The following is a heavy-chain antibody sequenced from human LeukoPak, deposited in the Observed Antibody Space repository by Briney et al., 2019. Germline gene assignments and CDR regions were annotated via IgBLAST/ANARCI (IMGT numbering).Heavy chain of an antibody. CDR1: GFTFRSYA. Sequence: GGSLRLSCAASGFTFRSYAMNWVRQAPGKGLEWVSTLSGSGGSTYYADSVKGRFTISRDNSKNTLYLQMNSLRAEDTAVYYCAFNAAYYFDYWGQGTLVTVSS. V-gene: IGHV3-23*01. J-gene: IGHJ4*02. CDR2: LSGSGGST. D-gene: IGHD2-2*01. CDR3: AFNAAYYFDY.